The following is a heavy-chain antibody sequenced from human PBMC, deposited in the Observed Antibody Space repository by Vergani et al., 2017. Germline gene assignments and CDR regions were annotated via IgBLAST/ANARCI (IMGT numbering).Heavy chain of an antibody. J-gene: IGHJ4*01. CDR1: GFTLGDYA. CDR2: IWSKPYGGTT. CDR3: TTGFPGSSWSTY. Sequence: VQLVESGGGVVRPGRSLRLSCAASGFTLGDYAMTWVRQAPGKGLEWVAFIWSKPYGGTTEYAASVKGRFTISRDDSKSIAYLQMSSLKAEDTAVYYCTTGFPGSSWSTYWGQGTLVTVSS. D-gene: IGHD6-13*01. V-gene: IGHV3-49*04.